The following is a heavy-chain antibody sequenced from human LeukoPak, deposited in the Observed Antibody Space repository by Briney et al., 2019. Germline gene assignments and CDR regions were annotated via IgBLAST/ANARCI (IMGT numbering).Heavy chain of an antibody. CDR2: ISGDGSST. J-gene: IGHJ4*02. CDR3: ARDHYTSGTH. V-gene: IGHV3-74*01. Sequence: ESGGSLRLSCAASGFTFSDYWMHWVRQAPGKGLVWVSRISGDGSSTIYADSAKGRFTISRDNAKNTLYLQMNSLRAEDTAVYYCARDHYTSGTHWGQGTLVTVSS. CDR1: GFTFSDYW. D-gene: IGHD3-10*01.